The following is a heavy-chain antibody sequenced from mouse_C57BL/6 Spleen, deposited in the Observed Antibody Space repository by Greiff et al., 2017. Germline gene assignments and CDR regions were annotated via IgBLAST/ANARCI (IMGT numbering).Heavy chain of an antibody. CDR1: GYTFTSYW. CDR3: ARGGLSNLAWFAY. D-gene: IGHD2-5*01. Sequence: QVQLQQPGTELVKPGASVKLSCKASGYTFTSYWMHWVKQRPGQGLEWIGNINPSNGGTNYNETFKSKATLTVDKSSSTAYMQRSSLTSEGSAVYYCARGGLSNLAWFAYWGQGTRVTVSA. V-gene: IGHV1-53*01. J-gene: IGHJ3*01. CDR2: INPSNGGT.